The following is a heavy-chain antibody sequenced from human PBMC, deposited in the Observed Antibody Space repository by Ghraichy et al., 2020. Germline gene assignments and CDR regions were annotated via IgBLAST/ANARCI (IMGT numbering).Heavy chain of an antibody. D-gene: IGHD3-9*01. CDR3: ARGEGLRYLAKKLGY. CDR2: INHSGST. V-gene: IGHV4-34*01. J-gene: IGHJ4*02. CDR1: GGSFSGYY. Sequence: SETLSLTCAVYGGSFSGYYWSWIRQPPGKGLEWIGEINHSGSTNYNPSLKSRVTISVDTSKNQFSLKLSSVTAADTAVYYCARGEGLRYLAKKLGYWGQGTLVTVSS.